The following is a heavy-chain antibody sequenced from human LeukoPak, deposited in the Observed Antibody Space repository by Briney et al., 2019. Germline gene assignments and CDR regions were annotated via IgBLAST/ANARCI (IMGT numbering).Heavy chain of an antibody. V-gene: IGHV1-69*04. Sequence: ASVKVSCKASGGTFSSYAISWVRQAPGQGLEWMGRIIPILGIANYAQKFQGRVTITADKSTSTAYMELSSLRSEDTAVYYCARTGINWGNYYYYYMDVWGEGTTVTVSS. CDR3: ARTGINWGNYYYYYMDV. CDR1: GGTFSSYA. D-gene: IGHD7-27*01. CDR2: IIPILGIA. J-gene: IGHJ6*03.